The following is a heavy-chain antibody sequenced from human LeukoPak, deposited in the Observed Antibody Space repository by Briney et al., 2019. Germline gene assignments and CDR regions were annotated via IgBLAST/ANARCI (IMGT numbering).Heavy chain of an antibody. CDR3: ARKSSGFDY. J-gene: IGHJ4*02. D-gene: IGHD3-22*01. CDR2: ISTSNNYI. Sequence: PGGSLRLSCVVSGFTFSSYNMNWVRQAPGKGLEWVSSISTSNNYIYYADSVKGRFTISRDNSKNTLYLQMNSLRAEDTAVYYCARKSSGFDYWGQGTLVTVSS. V-gene: IGHV3-21*01. CDR1: GFTFSSYN.